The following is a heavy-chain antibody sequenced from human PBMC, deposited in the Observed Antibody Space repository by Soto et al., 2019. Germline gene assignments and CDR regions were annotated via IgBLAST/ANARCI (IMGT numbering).Heavy chain of an antibody. Sequence: EVQLVESGGGLVQPGRSLRLSCAASGFTFDDYAMHWVRQAPGKGLEWVSGISWNSGSIGFADSVKGRFTISRDNAKNSLYLQMNSLRAEDTAVYYCARDMAAAGIYYYCGMDVWGQGTTVTVS. CDR2: ISWNSGSI. D-gene: IGHD6-13*01. CDR1: GFTFDDYA. J-gene: IGHJ6*02. V-gene: IGHV3-9*01. CDR3: ARDMAAAGIYYYCGMDV.